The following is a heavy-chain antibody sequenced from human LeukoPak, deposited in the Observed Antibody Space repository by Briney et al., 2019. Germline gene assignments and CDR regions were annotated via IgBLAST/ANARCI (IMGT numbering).Heavy chain of an antibody. D-gene: IGHD2-15*01. CDR1: GGSINSGTYS. CDR2: IYYSGST. Sequence: SQTLSLTCTVSGGSINSGTYSWSWIRQHPGKGLEWIGYIYYSGSTYYNPSLKSRVTISVDTSKNQFSLKLSSVTAADTAVYYCARTSSGGSCQTLDAFDIWSQGTMVTVSS. V-gene: IGHV4-31*03. J-gene: IGHJ3*02. CDR3: ARTSSGGSCQTLDAFDI.